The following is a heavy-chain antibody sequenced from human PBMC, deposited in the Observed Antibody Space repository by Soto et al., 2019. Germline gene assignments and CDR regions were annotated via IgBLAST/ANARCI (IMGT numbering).Heavy chain of an antibody. CDR2: IIPVLGIT. CDR3: AGYEGGDGYISRGVMDV. Sequence: QVQLVQSGAEVKKPGSSVKVSCRASGGTFLTYTIYWVRQAPGQGLEWMGRIIPVLGITNYARNFQGRVTSTADKSTNTAYVGLGSLRSEDTAVFYCAGYEGGDGYISRGVMDVWGQGTTVTVSS. D-gene: IGHD5-12*01. V-gene: IGHV1-69*02. J-gene: IGHJ6*02. CDR1: GGTFLTYT.